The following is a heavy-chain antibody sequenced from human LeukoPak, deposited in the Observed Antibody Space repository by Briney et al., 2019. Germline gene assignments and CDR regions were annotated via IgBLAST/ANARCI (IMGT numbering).Heavy chain of an antibody. CDR2: IINSDGTS. CDR3: ARGVVGYDSSGPPFDI. Sequence: PGGSLRLSCAASGFTFSTYAMSWVRQAPGKGLEWVSSIINSDGTSYYADSVKGRFTIFRDTSKNTVYLQMNSLRAEDTAVYYCARGVVGYDSSGPPFDIWGQGTMVTVSS. J-gene: IGHJ3*02. V-gene: IGHV3-23*01. CDR1: GFTFSTYA. D-gene: IGHD3-22*01.